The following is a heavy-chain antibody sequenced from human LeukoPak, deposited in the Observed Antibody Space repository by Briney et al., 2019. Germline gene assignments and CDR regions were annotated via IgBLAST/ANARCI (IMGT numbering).Heavy chain of an antibody. Sequence: SGGSLRLSCAASGFTFSDYTVHWVRQAPGKGLEWVAVMSSDGINQYYADSVKGRFTISRDNSKNTLSLQMTSLRADDTALYYCARGYTSGWSRGFDPWGQGTLVTVSS. D-gene: IGHD6-19*01. V-gene: IGHV3-30-3*01. CDR2: MSSDGINQ. CDR1: GFTFSDYT. J-gene: IGHJ5*02. CDR3: ARGYTSGWSRGFDP.